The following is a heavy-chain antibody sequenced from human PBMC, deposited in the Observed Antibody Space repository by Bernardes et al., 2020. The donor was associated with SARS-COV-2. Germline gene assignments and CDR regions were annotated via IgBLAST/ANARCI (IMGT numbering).Heavy chain of an antibody. Sequence: ASVKVSCKIFGYSLTEISMHWVRQAPGKGLEWMGGFHPEDGEVKYAQKFQGRVTMTEDTATDTGYMELSSLRSEDTAVYFCATAGMDFAVLSGTQYFDYWGHGTLVTVSS. CDR2: FHPEDGEV. D-gene: IGHD2-2*03. V-gene: IGHV1-24*01. CDR1: GYSLTEIS. J-gene: IGHJ4*01. CDR3: ATAGMDFAVLSGTQYFDY.